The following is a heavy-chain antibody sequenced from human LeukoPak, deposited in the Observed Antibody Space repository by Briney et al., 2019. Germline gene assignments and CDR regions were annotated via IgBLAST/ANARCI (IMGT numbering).Heavy chain of an antibody. CDR1: GFTVSSNY. V-gene: IGHV3-66*02. Sequence: GGSLRLSCAASGFTVSSNYMSWVRQAPGKGLEWVSVIYCGGSTYYADSVKGRFTISRDNSKNTLYLQMNSLRAEDTAVYYCARDHSGFISYYDSSGYSPGAFDIWGQGTMVTVSS. CDR3: ARDHSGFISYYDSSGYSPGAFDI. CDR2: IYCGGST. D-gene: IGHD3-22*01. J-gene: IGHJ3*02.